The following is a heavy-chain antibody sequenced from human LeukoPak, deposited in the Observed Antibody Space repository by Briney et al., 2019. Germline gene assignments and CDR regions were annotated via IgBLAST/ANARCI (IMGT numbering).Heavy chain of an antibody. CDR1: GGSISSYY. J-gene: IGHJ4*02. V-gene: IGHV4-59*01. CDR2: IYYSGTT. CDR3: ARASGGYSTHY. Sequence: SETLSLTCTASGGSISSYYWSWIRQPPGKGLEWIGYIYYSGTTNYNPSLKSRVTISLDTSKNQFSLKLTSVTAADTAVYYCARASGGYSTHYWGQGTLVTVPS. D-gene: IGHD1-26*01.